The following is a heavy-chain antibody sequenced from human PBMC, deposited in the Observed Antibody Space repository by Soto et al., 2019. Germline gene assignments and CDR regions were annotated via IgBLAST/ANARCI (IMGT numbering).Heavy chain of an antibody. CDR1: GFTFSDHY. Sequence: EVQLAESGGGLVQPGGSLRLSCAASGFTFSDHYMYWVRQAPGKGLEWVGRSRDKVKSNTSEYAASVKGRFTSSRGDPENSLYLQMNGLKTEDTAVYYCDRGVVSTCYLDYWGQGTMVTVSS. J-gene: IGHJ4*02. D-gene: IGHD5-12*01. CDR2: SRDKVKSNTS. V-gene: IGHV3-72*01. CDR3: DRGVVSTCYLDY.